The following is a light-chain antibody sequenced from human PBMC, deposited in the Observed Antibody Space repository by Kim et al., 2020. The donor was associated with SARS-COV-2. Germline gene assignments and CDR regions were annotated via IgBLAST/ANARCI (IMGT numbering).Light chain of an antibody. V-gene: IGLV3-21*04. CDR3: QVWNSSSDHPV. Sequence: SYELTQPPSVSVAPGKTARITCGGNNIGSKSVHWYQQKPGQAPVLVIYYDSDRPSGIPERFSGSNSANTATLTISRVEAGDEADYYCQVWNSSSDHPVFGGGTQLTV. CDR2: YDS. J-gene: IGLJ3*02. CDR1: NIGSKS.